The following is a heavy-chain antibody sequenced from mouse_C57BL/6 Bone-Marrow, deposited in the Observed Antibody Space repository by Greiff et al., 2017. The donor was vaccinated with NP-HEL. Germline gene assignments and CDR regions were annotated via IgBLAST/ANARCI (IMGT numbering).Heavy chain of an antibody. V-gene: IGHV2-5*01. CDR1: GFSFTSYG. D-gene: IGHD2-3*01. Sequence: QVQLKESGPGLVQPSPSLSITCTASGFSFTSYGVHWVRQSPGKGLEWMGVIWRGGSTDYNAAFMSRLSITKDNSKSQVYFKMSSLQADDTAIYYCAKDGYSLDYAMDYGGQGTAVTVSA. J-gene: IGHJ4*01. CDR3: AKDGYSLDYAMDY. CDR2: IWRGGST.